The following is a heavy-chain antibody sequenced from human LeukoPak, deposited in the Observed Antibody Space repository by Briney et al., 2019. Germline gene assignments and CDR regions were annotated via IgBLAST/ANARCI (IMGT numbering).Heavy chain of an antibody. Sequence: GGSLRLSCAASGFTFSSYWMHWVRQAPGKGLVWVSRIDTDGSSTSYADSVKGRFTVSRDNAKNTLYLQMTSLRAEDTAVYYCARVGGSSDFDYWGQGTLVTVSS. J-gene: IGHJ4*02. CDR1: GFTFSSYW. V-gene: IGHV3-74*01. CDR3: ARVGGSSDFDY. CDR2: IDTDGSST. D-gene: IGHD3-10*01.